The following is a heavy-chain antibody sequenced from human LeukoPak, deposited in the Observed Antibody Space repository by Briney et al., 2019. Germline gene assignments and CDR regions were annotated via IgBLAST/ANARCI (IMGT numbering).Heavy chain of an antibody. V-gene: IGHV3-21*01. J-gene: IGHJ4*02. Sequence: GGSLRLSCVASGFTFRTNSGNWVCEAPGKGLEWVSHISSSSSDIYYPDSMKGRITISRDNAKNSLYLQMNSLRAEDTAVYYCARVQQGGYFDNWVQGTLVTVSS. CDR3: ARVQQGGYFDN. CDR2: ISSSSSDI. CDR1: GFTFRTNS. D-gene: IGHD3-16*01.